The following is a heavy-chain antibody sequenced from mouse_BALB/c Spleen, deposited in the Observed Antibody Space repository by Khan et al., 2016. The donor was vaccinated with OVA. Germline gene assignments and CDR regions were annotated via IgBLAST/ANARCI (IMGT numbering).Heavy chain of an antibody. CDR1: GYSIPSGYG. J-gene: IGHJ2*01. Sequence: VQLKQSGPGLVKPSQSLSLTCTVTGYSIPSGYGWNWIRQFPGNKLEWMGYIRYSGSTNYNPSLKSRISITRDTSKNQFFLQLNSVTTEDTATYYCARTARIKYWGQGTTLTVSS. CDR3: ARTARIKY. D-gene: IGHD1-2*01. V-gene: IGHV3-1*02. CDR2: IRYSGST.